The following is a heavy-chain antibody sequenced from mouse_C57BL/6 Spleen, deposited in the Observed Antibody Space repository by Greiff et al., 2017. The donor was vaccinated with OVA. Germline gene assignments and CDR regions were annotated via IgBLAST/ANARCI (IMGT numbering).Heavy chain of an antibody. D-gene: IGHD1-1*01. V-gene: IGHV5-4*01. Sequence: EVQRVESGGGLVKPGGSLKLSCAASGFTFSSYAMSWVRQTPEKRLEWVATISDGGSYTYYPDNVKGRFTISRDNAKNNLYLQMSHLKSEDTAMYDGAREGYYGSSSYFDYWGQGTTLTVSS. CDR1: GFTFSSYA. J-gene: IGHJ2*01. CDR3: AREGYYGSSSYFDY. CDR2: ISDGGSYT.